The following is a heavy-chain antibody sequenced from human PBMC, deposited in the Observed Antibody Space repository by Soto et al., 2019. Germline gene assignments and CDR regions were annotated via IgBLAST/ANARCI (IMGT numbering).Heavy chain of an antibody. Sequence: QVQLQESGSGLVKPSQSLSLTCTVSGVSLNTADTWWSWIRQSPGKGLEFIGYYHSGGSTYYDAAFRSRVSRSADTSNSQCALKLSSVTGADTAVYVCVRSRQMESGNDYGLDVWGQGTTVTVSS. V-gene: IGHV4-30-4*01. CDR3: VRSRQMESGNDYGLDV. D-gene: IGHD1-1*01. CDR1: GVSLNTADTW. CDR2: YHSGGST. J-gene: IGHJ6*02.